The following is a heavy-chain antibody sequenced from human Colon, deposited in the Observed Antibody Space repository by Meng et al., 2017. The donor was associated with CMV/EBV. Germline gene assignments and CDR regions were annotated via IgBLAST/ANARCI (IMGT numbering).Heavy chain of an antibody. CDR1: NSYY. D-gene: IGHD2-15*01. CDR3: TKGARTSVQPWPARWFPCDY. CDR2: LDPDNEST. Sequence: NSYYINGVRQSPGQWLQWRGVLDPDNESTAYAQKFQGRVTMTRDTSTSTVYMELSSLTSEDTAVYYCTKGARTSVQPWPARWFPCDYWGQGTLVTVSS. V-gene: IGHV1-46*02. J-gene: IGHJ4*02.